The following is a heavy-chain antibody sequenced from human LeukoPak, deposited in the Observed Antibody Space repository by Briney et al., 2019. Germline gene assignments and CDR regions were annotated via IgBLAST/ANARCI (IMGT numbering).Heavy chain of an antibody. D-gene: IGHD3-10*01. Sequence: PGGSLRLSCAVSGFTFTNYIMHWVRQAPGKGLEYVSTISSDGDNTFYANSVKGRFLISRDNSKNTLYLQMGSLRPDDTAVYYCARDSFYYASGRPRFAPDFDFWGQGTLVTVSS. CDR3: ARDSFYYASGRPRFAPDFDF. J-gene: IGHJ4*02. CDR2: ISSDGDNT. CDR1: GFTFTNYI. V-gene: IGHV3-64*01.